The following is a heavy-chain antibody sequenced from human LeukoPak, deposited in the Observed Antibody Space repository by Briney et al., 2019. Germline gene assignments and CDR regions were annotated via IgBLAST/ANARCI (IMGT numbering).Heavy chain of an antibody. Sequence: PGDSLKISCKGSGYSFTSYWIGWVRQMPGKGLEWIGIIYPGDSDTRYSPSFQGQVTISADKSISTAYLQWSSLKASDTAMYYCAINVDTAMVTGMFWGQGTLVTVSS. V-gene: IGHV5-51*01. CDR2: IYPGDSDT. CDR3: AINVDTAMVTGMF. J-gene: IGHJ4*02. D-gene: IGHD5-18*01. CDR1: GYSFTSYW.